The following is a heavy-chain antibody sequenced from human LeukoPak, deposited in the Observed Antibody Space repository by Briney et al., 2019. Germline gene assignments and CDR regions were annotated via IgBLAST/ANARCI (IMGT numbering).Heavy chain of an antibody. D-gene: IGHD3-3*01. CDR1: GFNFSSYG. J-gene: IGHJ4*02. V-gene: IGHV3-30*18. Sequence: AGGSLRLSCAASGFNFSSYGMHWVRQAPGKGLEWVAVISYDGSNKYYADSVKGRFTISRDNSKNPPYLQMNSLRAEDTAVYYCAKSGDFWRGSFDYWGQGTLVTVSS. CDR3: AKSGDFWRGSFDY. CDR2: ISYDGSNK.